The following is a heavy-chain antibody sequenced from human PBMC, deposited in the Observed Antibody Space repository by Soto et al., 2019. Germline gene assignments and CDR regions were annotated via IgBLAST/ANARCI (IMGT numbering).Heavy chain of an antibody. D-gene: IGHD2-15*01. V-gene: IGHV5-51*01. CDR3: ARTSIAGLRGYFDY. Sequence: PGESLKISCKGSGYSFTSYWIGWVRQMPGKGLEWMGIIYPGDSDTRYSPSFQGQVTISADRSISTAYLQLTFLETSDTAIYYCARTSIAGLRGYFDYWAQGTLVTVSS. CDR1: GYSFTSYW. J-gene: IGHJ4*02. CDR2: IYPGDSDT.